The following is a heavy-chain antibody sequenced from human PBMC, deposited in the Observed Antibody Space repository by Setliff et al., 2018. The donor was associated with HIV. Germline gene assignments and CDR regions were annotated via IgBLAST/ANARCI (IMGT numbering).Heavy chain of an antibody. V-gene: IGHV1-46*01. D-gene: IGHD4-4*01. CDR3: ARALYTNLAHFDY. Sequence: ASVKVSCKASGYTFTSFYLHWVRQAPGQGLEWMAIINPSGGSTSYAQEFQGRVTMTSDTSTSTVYMELSSLRSEDTAVYYCARALYTNLAHFDYLGQGTLVTVSS. CDR2: INPSGGST. J-gene: IGHJ4*02. CDR1: GYTFTSFY.